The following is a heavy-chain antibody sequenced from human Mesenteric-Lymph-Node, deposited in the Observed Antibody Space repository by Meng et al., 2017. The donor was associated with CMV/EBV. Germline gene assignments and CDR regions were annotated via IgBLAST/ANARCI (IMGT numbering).Heavy chain of an antibody. CDR1: GFTVSRNY. D-gene: IGHD6-13*01. CDR2: INTDGSST. V-gene: IGHV3-74*01. Sequence: LSGAASGFTVSRNYMTWVRQAPGKGLEWVSRINTDGSSTTYADSVKGRFTISRDNAKNTLYLQMNSLRAEDTAVYYCARAWSSSPDYWGQGTLVTVSS. CDR3: ARAWSSSPDY. J-gene: IGHJ4*02.